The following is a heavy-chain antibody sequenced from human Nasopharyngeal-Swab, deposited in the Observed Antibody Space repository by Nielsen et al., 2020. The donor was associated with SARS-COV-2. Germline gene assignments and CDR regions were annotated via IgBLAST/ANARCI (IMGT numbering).Heavy chain of an antibody. CDR3: ARDATAAAGSFDS. D-gene: IGHD6-13*01. Sequence: GGSLRLSCVASGFTFSLYTMNWVRQTPGKGLEWVANIKQDGSEKHYVGSVKGRFTISRDNAKNSLYLQMSSLRADDTSVYYCARDATAAAGSFDSWGQGTLVTVSS. CDR1: GFTFSLYT. J-gene: IGHJ4*02. CDR2: IKQDGSEK. V-gene: IGHV3-7*01.